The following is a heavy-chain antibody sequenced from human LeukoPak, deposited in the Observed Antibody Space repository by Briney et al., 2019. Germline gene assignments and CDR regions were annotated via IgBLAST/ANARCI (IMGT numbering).Heavy chain of an antibody. CDR3: ARDMRGYDILTGYYTHVNDY. J-gene: IGHJ4*02. Sequence: PGGSLRLSCAVSGFTFSDHYMDWVRQAPGKGLEWVARSRNKANSYSTEYAASVKDRFTISRDDSKNSLYLQMNSLRAEDTAVYYCARDMRGYDILTGYYTHVNDYWGQGTLVTVSS. CDR1: GFTFSDHY. CDR2: SRNKANSYST. V-gene: IGHV3-72*01. D-gene: IGHD3-9*01.